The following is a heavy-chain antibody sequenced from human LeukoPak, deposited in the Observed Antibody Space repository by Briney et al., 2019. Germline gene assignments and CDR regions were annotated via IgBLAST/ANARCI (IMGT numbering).Heavy chain of an antibody. Sequence: PSETLSLTCTVSGGSISSVVYYWSWIRQPPGKGLEWIGYIHHSGSTDYNPSLNSRVTISVDTSKNQFSLKLSSVTAADTAVYYCARALSFYDFWSGNQRYYFDYWGQGTLVTVSS. J-gene: IGHJ4*02. D-gene: IGHD3-3*01. CDR1: GGSISSVVYY. V-gene: IGHV4-30-2*01. CDR3: ARALSFYDFWSGNQRYYFDY. CDR2: IHHSGST.